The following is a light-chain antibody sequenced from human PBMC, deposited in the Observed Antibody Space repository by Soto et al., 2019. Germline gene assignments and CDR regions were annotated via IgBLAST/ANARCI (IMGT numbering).Light chain of an antibody. CDR1: QSVSSY. CDR3: QQRSNWPPLT. V-gene: IGKV3-11*01. Sequence: EIVLTQSPATLSLSPGERATLSCRASQSVSSYLAWYQQKPGQAPRLLIYDASNRATGIPARFSGSGSGTDFTLTISSLEPEDFAVYYCQQRSNWPPLTFGGGTKEDIK. J-gene: IGKJ4*01. CDR2: DAS.